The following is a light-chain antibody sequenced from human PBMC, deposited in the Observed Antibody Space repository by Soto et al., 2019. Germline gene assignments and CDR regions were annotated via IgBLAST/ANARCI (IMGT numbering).Light chain of an antibody. Sequence: QAVVTQSPSASASLGASVKLTCTLSSGHSSYAIAWHQQQPEKGPRYLMRVNSDGSHNKGDGLPDRFSGSSSGAERYLPISRLHSEHEADYYCQPWATGPVVFGGGTTLTVL. CDR2: VNSDGSH. J-gene: IGLJ2*01. CDR3: QPWATGPVV. V-gene: IGLV4-69*01. CDR1: SGHSSYA.